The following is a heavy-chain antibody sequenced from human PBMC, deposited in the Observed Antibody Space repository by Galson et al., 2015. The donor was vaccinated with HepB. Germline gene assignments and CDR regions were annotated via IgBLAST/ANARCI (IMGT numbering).Heavy chain of an antibody. V-gene: IGHV1-69*13. J-gene: IGHJ4*02. Sequence: SVKVSCKASGGSVNSYAINWVRQAPGQGLEWMGRIIPMSGSANYAQTFYDRITITADESTSTAHMELSSLTSEDTAVYYCARESDYYFDYWGQGSLVTVSS. D-gene: IGHD3-3*01. CDR3: ARESDYYFDY. CDR2: IIPMSGSA. CDR1: GGSVNSYA.